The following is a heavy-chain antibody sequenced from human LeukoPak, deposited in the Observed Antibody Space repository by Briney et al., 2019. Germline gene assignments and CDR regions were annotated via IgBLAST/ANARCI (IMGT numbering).Heavy chain of an antibody. J-gene: IGHJ4*02. CDR3: ARDRAAALGMMFDY. CDR1: GFTFSSYS. D-gene: IGHD6-13*01. CDR2: ISSSSSTI. V-gene: IGHV3-48*04. Sequence: GGSLRLSCAASGFTFSSYSMNWVRQAPGKGLEWVSYISSSSSTIYYADSVKGRFTISRDNAKNSLYLQMNSLRAEDTAVYYCARDRAAALGMMFDYWGQGTLVTVSS.